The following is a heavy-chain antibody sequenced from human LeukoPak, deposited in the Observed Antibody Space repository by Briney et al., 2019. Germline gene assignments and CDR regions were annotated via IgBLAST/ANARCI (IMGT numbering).Heavy chain of an antibody. CDR1: GFTFSSYV. J-gene: IGHJ5*02. CDR2: ISSSGGTV. Sequence: SGGSLRLSCAASGFTFSSYVMNWVRQAPGKGLEWVSYISSSGGTVYYADSVKGRFTISRENAKNSLYLQMNSLRAEDTAVYYCARVPPPIYYGSGSYYIDWFDPWGQGTLVTVSS. D-gene: IGHD3-10*01. CDR3: ARVPPPIYYGSGSYYIDWFDP. V-gene: IGHV3-48*04.